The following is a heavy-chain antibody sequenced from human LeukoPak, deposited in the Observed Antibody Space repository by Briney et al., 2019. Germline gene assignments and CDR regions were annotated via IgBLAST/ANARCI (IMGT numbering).Heavy chain of an antibody. CDR3: ARVYYDTSGYNRYYFDY. V-gene: IGHV1-18*01. J-gene: IGHJ4*02. CDR2: ISAYSGKT. Sequence: ASGKVCCKASGYTFTSYGISWVRQAPGQGREWVGWISAYSGKTNYAPKLQGRVTMTTATSTSTAYMELRSLRSDDTAVYYCARVYYDTSGYNRYYFDYWGQGTLVTVSS. D-gene: IGHD3-22*01. CDR1: GYTFTSYG.